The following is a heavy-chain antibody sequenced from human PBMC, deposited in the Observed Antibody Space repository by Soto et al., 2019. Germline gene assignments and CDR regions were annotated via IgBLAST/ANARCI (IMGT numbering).Heavy chain of an antibody. CDR2: INHSGRT. CDR1: GGSVSGYY. Sequence: QVQLQQWGAGLLKPSETLSLTCAVSGGSVSGYYWSWIRQPPVKGLEWIGEINHSGRTNYNPSLKGRVPISVDTSKNQFALELSSVTAADTAVYYCARCGYSSRCQDFDYWGQGTLVPVSS. CDR3: ARCGYSSRCQDFDY. D-gene: IGHD6-13*01. V-gene: IGHV4-34*01. J-gene: IGHJ4*02.